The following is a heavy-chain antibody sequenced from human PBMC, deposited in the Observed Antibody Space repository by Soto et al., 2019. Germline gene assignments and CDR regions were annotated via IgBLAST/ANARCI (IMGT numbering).Heavy chain of an antibody. CDR2: IGASGDIT. D-gene: IGHD2-21*02. J-gene: IGHJ4*02. CDR3: AKDDFTDRGDDYFDY. V-gene: IGHV3-23*01. CDR1: GFSFTNFA. Sequence: PGRSLRLSCAASGFSFTNFAMSWVRQAPGKGLEWVAGIGASGDITWYADSVKGRLSISRDNSKNTLYLQLNSLRFEDTAVYYCAKDDFTDRGDDYFDYWGPGTLVAVS.